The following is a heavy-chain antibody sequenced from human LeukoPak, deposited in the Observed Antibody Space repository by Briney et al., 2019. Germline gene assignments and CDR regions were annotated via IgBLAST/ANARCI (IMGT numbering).Heavy chain of an antibody. CDR2: IYYSGST. D-gene: IGHD3-3*01. CDR1: GGSISSYY. V-gene: IGHV4-59*01. J-gene: IGHJ5*02. CDR3: ARTYDFWSGNWFDP. Sequence: PSETLSLTCTVSGGSISSYYWSWIRQPPGKGLEWIGYIYYSGSTNYNPSLKSRATISVDTSKNQFFLKLSSVTAADTAVYYCARTYDFWSGNWFDPWGQGTLVTVSS.